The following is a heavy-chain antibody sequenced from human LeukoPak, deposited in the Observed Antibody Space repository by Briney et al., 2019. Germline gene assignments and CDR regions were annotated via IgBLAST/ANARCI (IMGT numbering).Heavy chain of an antibody. Sequence: PSETLSLTCTVSGGSISSDNYQWSWIRQPPGKGLEWIGYINYSGSTYYSPSLKSRVTISVDTSKNQFFLKLSSVTAADTAVYYCARAPAPYCSSTSCYTPPIDYWGQGTLVTVSS. D-gene: IGHD2-2*02. J-gene: IGHJ4*02. CDR1: GGSISSDNYQ. V-gene: IGHV4-30-4*01. CDR2: INYSGST. CDR3: ARAPAPYCSSTSCYTPPIDY.